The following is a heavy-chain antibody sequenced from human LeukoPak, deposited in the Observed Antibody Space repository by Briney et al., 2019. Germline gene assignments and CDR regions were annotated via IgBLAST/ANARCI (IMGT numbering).Heavy chain of an antibody. J-gene: IGHJ4*02. Sequence: GGSLRLSCAVSGFTFSTYWMSWVRQAPGKGLEWVANIKQDGSEKYYVDSVKGRFTISRDNAKNSLYLQMNSLRAEDTAVYYCASVVAHANDYWGQGTLVTVSS. D-gene: IGHD2-15*01. CDR3: ASVVAHANDY. V-gene: IGHV3-7*01. CDR1: GFTFSTYW. CDR2: IKQDGSEK.